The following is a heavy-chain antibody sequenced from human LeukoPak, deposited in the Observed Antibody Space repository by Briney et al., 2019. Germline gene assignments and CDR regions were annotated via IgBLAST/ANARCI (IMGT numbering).Heavy chain of an antibody. CDR3: AKDILGTGDEIVLDY. D-gene: IGHD3-16*01. CDR2: ISWNSGSI. V-gene: IGHV3-9*01. Sequence: GRSLRLSCAASGFTFDDYAMHWVRQAPGKGLEWASGISWNSGSIGYADSVKGRFTISRDNAKNSLYLQMNSLRAEDTALYYCAKDILGTGDEIVLDYWGQGTLVTVSS. CDR1: GFTFDDYA. J-gene: IGHJ4*02.